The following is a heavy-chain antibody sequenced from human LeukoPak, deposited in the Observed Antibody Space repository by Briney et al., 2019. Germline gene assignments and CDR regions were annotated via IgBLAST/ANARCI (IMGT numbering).Heavy chain of an antibody. CDR3: ARLDSSAWFSDY. CDR2: IRGSSNYI. CDR1: GFTFSTYN. V-gene: IGHV3-21*01. D-gene: IGHD6-19*01. J-gene: IGHJ4*02. Sequence: PGGSLRLSCAASGFTFSTYNMIWVRQAPGKGLEWVSSIRGSSNYIHYADSVKGRFSISRDNAKSSLYLQMNSLRADDTAVYYCARLDSSAWFSDYWGQGTLVTVSS.